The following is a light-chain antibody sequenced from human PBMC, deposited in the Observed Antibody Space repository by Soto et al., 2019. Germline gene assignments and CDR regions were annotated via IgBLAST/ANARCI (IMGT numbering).Light chain of an antibody. CDR1: SSDVGSYNL. CDR2: EGS. Sequence: QSALTQPASVSGSPGQSITISCTGTSSDVGSYNLVSWYQQHPGKAPKLMIYEGSKRPSGVSNRFSGSKSGNTASLTISGLQAEDEADYYCCSYAGGSTFGVVFGGGTKLTVL. J-gene: IGLJ2*01. CDR3: CSYAGGSTFGVV. V-gene: IGLV2-23*03.